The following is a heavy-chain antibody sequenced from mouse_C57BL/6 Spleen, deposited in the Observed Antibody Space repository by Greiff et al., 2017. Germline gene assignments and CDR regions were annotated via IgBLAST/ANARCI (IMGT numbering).Heavy chain of an antibody. CDR3: ARTYYDPLEGYYYAMDY. CDR2: IYPRSGNT. CDR1: GYTFTSYG. J-gene: IGHJ4*01. D-gene: IGHD2-4*01. Sequence: QVQLQQSGAELARPGASVKLSCKASGYTFTSYGISWVKQRTGQGLEWIGEIYPRSGNTYYNEKFKGKATLTADKSSSTAYMELRSLTSEDSAVYFCARTYYDPLEGYYYAMDYWGQGTSVTVSS. V-gene: IGHV1-81*01.